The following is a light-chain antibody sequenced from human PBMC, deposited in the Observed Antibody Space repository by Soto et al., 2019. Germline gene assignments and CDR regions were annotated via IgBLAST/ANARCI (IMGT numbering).Light chain of an antibody. J-gene: IGKJ1*01. Sequence: DIQMTQSPSSLSASVGERVTITCRASQNIGVDLNWYQQKPGKAPKLLFYAASSLQSGVSSKFSGSGSATDFTLTISSLLPEDFATYYWHQSHSVPGTFGQGTKVDIK. CDR2: AAS. V-gene: IGKV1-39*01. CDR3: HQSHSVPGT. CDR1: QNIGVD.